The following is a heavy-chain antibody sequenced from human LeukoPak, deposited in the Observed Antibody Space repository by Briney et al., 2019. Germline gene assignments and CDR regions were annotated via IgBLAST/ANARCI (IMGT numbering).Heavy chain of an antibody. CDR3: ARDLSRAVVGQVDY. D-gene: IGHD6-19*01. CDR1: GGSINSSSYY. J-gene: IGHJ4*02. V-gene: IGHV4-39*07. Sequence: SETLSLTCTVPGGSINSSSYYWGWIRQPPGKGLEWIGSIYYSGSTYYNPSLKSRVTISVDTSKKQFSLRLSSVTAADTAVYYCARDLSRAVVGQVDYWGQGTLVTVSS. CDR2: IYYSGST.